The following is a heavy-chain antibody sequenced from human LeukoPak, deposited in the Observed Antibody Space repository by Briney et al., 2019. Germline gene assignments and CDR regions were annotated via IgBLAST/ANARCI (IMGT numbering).Heavy chain of an antibody. D-gene: IGHD5/OR15-5a*01. J-gene: IGHJ5*02. CDR1: GFTFSRDG. V-gene: IGHV3-30*18. CDR3: AKEGQRGSYGVYDDYH. Sequence: PGRSLRLSCAASGFTFSRDGMHWVRQAPGKGLGWVAVISNDETNKYYTDSVKGRFTISRDNSKNMVYLQMNSLRVEDTAVYYCAKEGQRGSYGVYDDYHWGQGTLVTVSS. CDR2: ISNDETNK.